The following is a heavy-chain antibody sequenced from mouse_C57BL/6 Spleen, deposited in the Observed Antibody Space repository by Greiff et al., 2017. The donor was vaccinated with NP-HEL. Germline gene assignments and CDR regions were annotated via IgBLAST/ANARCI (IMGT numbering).Heavy chain of an antibody. D-gene: IGHD2-5*01. J-gene: IGHJ2*01. Sequence: HVQLQQPGTGLVQPRASVKLSCEASGYTFTSYGMHWVRQRPGQGLEWIGHINPSNGGTTYNEEFTLKATLTVDKSSSTAYMKISSLTSEDSAVYDGARDSKGNYLDYGGQGTTLTVSS. CDR3: ARDSKGNYLDY. CDR1: GYTFTSYG. V-gene: IGHV1-53*01. CDR2: INPSNGGT.